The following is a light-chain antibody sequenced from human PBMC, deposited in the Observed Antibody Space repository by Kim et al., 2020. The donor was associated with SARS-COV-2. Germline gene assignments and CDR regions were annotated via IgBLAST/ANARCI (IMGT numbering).Light chain of an antibody. CDR2: AAS. CDR3: QQAFT. Sequence: DIQMTQSPSSLSASVGDRVTIACRASHYITNFLNWYQQRPGKAPKLLIFAASSLQDGVPSRFSGSGSGTDFTLTINNLQPEDFATYYCQQAFTFGPGTKVDIK. V-gene: IGKV1-39*01. CDR1: HYITNF. J-gene: IGKJ3*01.